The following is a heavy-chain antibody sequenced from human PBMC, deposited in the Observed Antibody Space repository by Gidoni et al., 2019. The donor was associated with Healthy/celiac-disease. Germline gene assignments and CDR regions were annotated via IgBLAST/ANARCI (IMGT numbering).Heavy chain of an antibody. CDR1: GGTFSSSA. Sequence: QVQLVQSGAEVKKPVSSVKVSCKASGGTFSSSAISWVRQAPGQGLEWIGGIIPICGTANYAQKFQGRVTITADESTSTAYMELSSLRSEDTAVYYCARDMVRGVRDYYYYGMDVWGQGTTVTVSS. CDR2: IIPICGTA. V-gene: IGHV1-69*01. J-gene: IGHJ6*02. D-gene: IGHD3-10*01. CDR3: ARDMVRGVRDYYYYGMDV.